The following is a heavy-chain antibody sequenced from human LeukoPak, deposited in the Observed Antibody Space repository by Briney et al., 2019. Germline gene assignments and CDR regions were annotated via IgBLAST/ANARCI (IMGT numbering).Heavy chain of an antibody. CDR1: GFTFSSYA. CDR3: AKDPSGSGSFDY. Sequence: GGSLRLSCAASGFTFSSYAMSWVRQAPGKGLGWVSAISGSGGSTYYADSVKGRFTISRDNSKNTLYLQMNSLRAEDTAVYYCAKDPSGSGSFDYWGQGTLVTVSS. V-gene: IGHV3-23*01. CDR2: ISGSGGST. D-gene: IGHD3-10*01. J-gene: IGHJ4*02.